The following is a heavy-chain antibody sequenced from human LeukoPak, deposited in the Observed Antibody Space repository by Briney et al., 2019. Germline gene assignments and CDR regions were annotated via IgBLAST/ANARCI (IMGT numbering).Heavy chain of an antibody. CDR3: AKSPGDIVVVVAATSWFDP. J-gene: IGHJ5*02. CDR1: GFTFSSYW. Sequence: GGSLRLSCAASGFTFSSYWMSWVRQAPGKGLEWVANIKQDGSEKYYVDSVKGRFTISRDNAKNSLYLQMNSLRAEDTAVYYCAKSPGDIVVVVAATSWFDPWGQGTLGTVSS. D-gene: IGHD2-15*01. CDR2: IKQDGSEK. V-gene: IGHV3-7*01.